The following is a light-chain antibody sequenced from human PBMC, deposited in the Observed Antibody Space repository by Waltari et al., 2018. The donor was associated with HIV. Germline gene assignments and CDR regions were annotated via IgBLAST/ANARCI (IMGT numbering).Light chain of an antibody. V-gene: IGLV2-14*01. CDR3: SSYTTTSTIL. CDR1: NSAIGGSNY. CDR2: EVT. J-gene: IGLJ3*02. Sequence: QSALTQPASVSGSPGQSITLSCTGTNSAIGGSNYVSWYQQHPGRAPKLLIYEVTHRPSGISYRFSGSKSGNTASMTISGLQAEDEADYYCSSYTTTSTILFGGGTKVTVL.